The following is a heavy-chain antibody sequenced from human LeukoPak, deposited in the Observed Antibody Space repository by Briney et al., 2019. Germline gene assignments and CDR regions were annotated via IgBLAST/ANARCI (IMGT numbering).Heavy chain of an antibody. V-gene: IGHV3-23*01. CDR1: GFTFSSYG. Sequence: GGSLRLSCAASGFTFSSYGIHWVRQAPGTGLEWVSGSSGSGGSTYYADSVKGRVTFSSDNSKRTLYLQMISLRADDTAVYYCAREAVMPVAPVKIGTSDRPLYEYYGLDVWGQGTTVTVS. D-gene: IGHD1/OR15-1a*01. CDR3: AREAVMPVAPVKIGTSDRPLYEYYGLDV. CDR2: SSGSGGST. J-gene: IGHJ6*02.